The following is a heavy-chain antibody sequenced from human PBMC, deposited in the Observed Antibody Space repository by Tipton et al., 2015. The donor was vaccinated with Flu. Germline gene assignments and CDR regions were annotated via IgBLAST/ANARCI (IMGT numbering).Heavy chain of an antibody. CDR1: GGSISSYY. J-gene: IGHJ4*02. D-gene: IGHD5-24*01. CDR2: IYYSGST. V-gene: IGHV4-59*01. Sequence: TLSLTCTVSGGSISSYYWSWIRQPPGKGLEWIGYIYYSGSTNYNPSLKSRVTISVDTSKNQFSLKLSSVTAADTAVYYCARVGMATNWFDYWGQGTLVTVSS. CDR3: ARVGMATNWFDY.